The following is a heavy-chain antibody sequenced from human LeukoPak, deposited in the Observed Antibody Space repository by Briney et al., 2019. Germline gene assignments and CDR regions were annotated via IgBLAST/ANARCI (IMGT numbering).Heavy chain of an antibody. D-gene: IGHD6-19*01. CDR1: GFTFSSYG. Sequence: GGSLRLSCAASGFTFSSYGMHWVRQAPGKGLEWVAVISYDGSNKYYADSVKGRFTISRDSSKNTLYLQMNSLRAEDTAVNYCAKGKGIAVAGTLFPNPDEARFDYWGQGTLVTVSS. V-gene: IGHV3-30*18. J-gene: IGHJ4*02. CDR2: ISYDGSNK. CDR3: AKGKGIAVAGTLFPNPDEARFDY.